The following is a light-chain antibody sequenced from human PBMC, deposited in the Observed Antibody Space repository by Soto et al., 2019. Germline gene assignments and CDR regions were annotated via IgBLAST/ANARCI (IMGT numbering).Light chain of an antibody. V-gene: IGKV1-39*01. Sequence: DIQMTQCPSSLSASVGDRVTITCRASQSISSYLNWYQQKPGKAPKLLIYAASSLQSGVPSRFSGSGSGTDFTLTISSLQPEDFATYYCQQSYSTPSFGPGTKVDIK. CDR3: QQSYSTPS. J-gene: IGKJ3*01. CDR2: AAS. CDR1: QSISSY.